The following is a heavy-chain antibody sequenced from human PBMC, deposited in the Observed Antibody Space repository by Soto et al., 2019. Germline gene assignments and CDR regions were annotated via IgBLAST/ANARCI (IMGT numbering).Heavy chain of an antibody. J-gene: IGHJ5*02. V-gene: IGHV4-31*03. CDR2: IYYSGSN. Sequence: QVQLQESGPGLVKPSQTLSLTCTVSGGSISSGGYYWSWIRQHPGKGLEWIGYIYYSGSNYYNPSLKSRVTISVDTSKYQFSRKQSYVTAADTAVYKCARDQLYRGSSEAASNWFDPWGQGTLVTVSS. CDR3: ARDQLYRGSSEAASNWFDP. CDR1: GGSISSGGYY. D-gene: IGHD1-26*01.